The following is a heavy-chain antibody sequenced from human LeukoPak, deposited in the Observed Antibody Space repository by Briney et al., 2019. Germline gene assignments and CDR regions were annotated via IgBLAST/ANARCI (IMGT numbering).Heavy chain of an antibody. CDR3: AKNHGDYVYGAFDI. V-gene: IGHV3-23*01. J-gene: IGHJ3*02. CDR2: ISGSGGST. D-gene: IGHD4-17*01. CDR1: RITFNSYV. Sequence: GGSLRLSCAASRITFNSYVMSWVRQGPGKGLKWVSGISGSGGSTYYADSVKGRFTISRDNSKNTLYLQMNSLRAEDTAVYYCAKNHGDYVYGAFDIWGQGTMVTVSS.